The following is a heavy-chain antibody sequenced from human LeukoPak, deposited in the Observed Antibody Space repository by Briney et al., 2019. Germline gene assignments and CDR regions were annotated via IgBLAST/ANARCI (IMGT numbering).Heavy chain of an antibody. CDR1: GFIFSDYN. D-gene: IGHD3-22*01. Sequence: PGGSLRLSCAASGFIFSDYNMNWVRQAPGKGLEWVSYISSGSSTIYYADSVRGRFTIPRDNVKDSLHLQMHSLTDEDSAVYYCAREPPGNYDSSGDYYAYFDWWGQGTLVTVSS. V-gene: IGHV3-48*02. CDR2: ISSGSSTI. CDR3: AREPPGNYDSSGDYYAYFDW. J-gene: IGHJ4*02.